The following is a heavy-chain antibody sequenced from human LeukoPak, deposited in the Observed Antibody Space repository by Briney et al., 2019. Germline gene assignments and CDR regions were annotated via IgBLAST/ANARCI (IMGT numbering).Heavy chain of an antibody. CDR2: ISAYNGNT. V-gene: IGHV1-18*01. CDR3: ARGLLRFLEWLPDGFDY. Sequence: ASVKVSCKASGYTFTSYGISWVRQAPGRGLEWMGWISAYNGNTSYAQKLQGRVTMTTDTSTSTAYMELRSLRSDDTAVYYCARGLLRFLEWLPDGFDYWGQGTLVTVSS. CDR1: GYTFTSYG. D-gene: IGHD3-3*01. J-gene: IGHJ4*02.